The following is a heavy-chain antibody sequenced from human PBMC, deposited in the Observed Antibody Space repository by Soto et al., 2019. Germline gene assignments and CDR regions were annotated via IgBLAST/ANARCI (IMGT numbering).Heavy chain of an antibody. CDR2: ISWNSGSI. CDR1: GFTFDDYA. Sequence: PGGSLRLSCAASGFTFDDYAMRWVRQAPGKGLEWVSGISWNSGSIGYADSVKGRFTISRDNAKNSLYLQMNSLRAEDTALYYCAKDSRYAAGAFDIWGQGTMVTVSS. V-gene: IGHV3-9*01. CDR3: AKDSRYAAGAFDI. D-gene: IGHD5-12*01. J-gene: IGHJ3*02.